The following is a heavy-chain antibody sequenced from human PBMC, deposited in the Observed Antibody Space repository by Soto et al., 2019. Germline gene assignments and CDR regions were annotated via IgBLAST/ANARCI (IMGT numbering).Heavy chain of an antibody. CDR3: AKPYNWKAPRGAYFDC. Sequence: PGGSLILSCVGSEFTFSRYCMSWVRQAPGKGLEWVSTVSGSGASTYYADSVKGRFTISRDNSQNTLFLQMDSLRVDDTAVYFCAKPYNWKAPRGAYFDCWGQGTRVTVSS. J-gene: IGHJ4*02. CDR1: EFTFSRYC. V-gene: IGHV3-23*01. D-gene: IGHD1-20*01. CDR2: VSGSGAST.